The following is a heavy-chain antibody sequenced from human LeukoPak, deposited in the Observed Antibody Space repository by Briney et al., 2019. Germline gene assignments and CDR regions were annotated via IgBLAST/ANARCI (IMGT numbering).Heavy chain of an antibody. Sequence: SETLSLTCTVSGGSISSYYWSRIRQPPGKGLEWIGYIYTSGSTNYNPSLTSRVTISVDTSKHQFSLKLSSVTAADTAMYYCARHAGYSNYVEYWGQGTLVTVSS. CDR1: GGSISSYY. CDR3: ARHAGYSNYVEY. D-gene: IGHD4-11*01. V-gene: IGHV4-4*09. J-gene: IGHJ4*02. CDR2: IYTSGST.